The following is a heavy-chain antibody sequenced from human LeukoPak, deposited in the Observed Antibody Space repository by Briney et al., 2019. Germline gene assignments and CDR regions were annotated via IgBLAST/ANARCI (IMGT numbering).Heavy chain of an antibody. V-gene: IGHV1-2*02. CDR2: INPNSGGT. Sequence: ASVKVSCKASGYTFTGYYMHWVRQAPGQGLEWMGWINPNSGGTNYAQKFQGRVTITADESTSTAYMELSSLRSEDTAVYYCARGSYQLPLEVYYYGMDVWGKGTTVTVSS. CDR3: ARGSYQLPLEVYYYGMDV. CDR1: GYTFTGYY. J-gene: IGHJ6*04. D-gene: IGHD2-2*01.